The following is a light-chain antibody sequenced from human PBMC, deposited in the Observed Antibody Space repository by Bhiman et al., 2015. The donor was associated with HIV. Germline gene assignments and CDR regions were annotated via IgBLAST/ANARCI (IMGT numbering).Light chain of an antibody. J-gene: IGLJ2*01. Sequence: QSVLTQPPSVSAAPGQKVIISCSGSSSNIGKNYVAWYQQLPGTAPKLLVYENVNRPSGVSDRFSGSKSGTSASLAITGLQPEDEADYYCQSYDLSLSGVVFGGGTKLTVL. CDR2: ENV. V-gene: IGLV1-40*01. CDR1: SSNIGKNYV. CDR3: QSYDLSLSGVV.